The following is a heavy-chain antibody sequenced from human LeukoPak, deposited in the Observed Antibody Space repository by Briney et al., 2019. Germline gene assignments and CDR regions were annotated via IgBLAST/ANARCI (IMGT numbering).Heavy chain of an antibody. CDR2: INHSGYT. CDR3: TRAVAGHPD. D-gene: IGHD5-12*01. J-gene: IGHJ4*02. Sequence: SETLSLTCAVSGVPFSNYYRSWVRQSPRQGLEWIGEINHSGYTNYNPSLKSRVTMSIDTSKNQFSLRLTSVTAADTGVYYCTRAVAGHPDWGQGTLVTVSS. CDR1: GVPFSNYY. V-gene: IGHV4-34*01.